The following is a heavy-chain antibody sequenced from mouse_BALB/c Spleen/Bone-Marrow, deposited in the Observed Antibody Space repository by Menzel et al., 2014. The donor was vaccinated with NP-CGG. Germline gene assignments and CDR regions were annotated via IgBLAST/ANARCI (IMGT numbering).Heavy chain of an antibody. J-gene: IGHJ4*01. V-gene: IGHV1-66*01. D-gene: IGHD2-1*01. Sequence: QVQLQQSGPELVKPGASVKISCKASGYSFTSYYIHWVKQRPGQGLEWIGWIFPGSGNTKYNEKFKGKATPTADTSSSTAYMQLSSLTSEDSAVYFCARHGNLRNYYAMDYWGQGTSVTVSS. CDR1: GYSFTSYY. CDR2: IFPGSGNT. CDR3: ARHGNLRNYYAMDY.